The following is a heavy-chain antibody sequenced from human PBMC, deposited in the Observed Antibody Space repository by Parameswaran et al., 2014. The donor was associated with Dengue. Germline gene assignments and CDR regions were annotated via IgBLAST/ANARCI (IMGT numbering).Heavy chain of an antibody. D-gene: IGHD6-19*01. J-gene: IGHJ4*02. CDR3: ARLGSSGWYGGADY. CDR2: INHSGST. V-gene: IGHV4-34*01. Sequence: PGKGLEWIGEINHSGSTNYNPSLKSRVTISVDTSKNQFSLKLSSVTAADTAVYYCARLGSSGWYGGADYWGQGNPWSPSPQ.